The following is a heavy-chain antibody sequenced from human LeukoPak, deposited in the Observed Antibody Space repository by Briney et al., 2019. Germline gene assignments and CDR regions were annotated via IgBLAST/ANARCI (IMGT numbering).Heavy chain of an antibody. J-gene: IGHJ4*02. V-gene: IGHV3-23*01. Sequence: PGGSLRLSCAASGFNFSSYAMSWVRQALGKGLEWVSTISGSGGSTYYADSVKGRFTISRDNSKNTLYLQMNSLRAEDTAVYYCAKDMRDGAGSYGVHDWGQGTLVTVSS. CDR3: AKDMRDGAGSYGVHD. CDR1: GFNFSSYA. CDR2: ISGSGGST. D-gene: IGHD3-10*01.